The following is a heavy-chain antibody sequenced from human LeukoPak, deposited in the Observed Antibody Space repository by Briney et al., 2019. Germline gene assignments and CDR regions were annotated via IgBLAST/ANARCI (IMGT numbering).Heavy chain of an antibody. CDR1: GFPVSNNY. D-gene: IGHD3-10*01. J-gene: IGHJ4*02. CDR2: IYTDGGT. CDR3: AREQPPGVYFDY. V-gene: IGHV3-53*01. Sequence: PGGSLSLSCAASGFPVSNNYLSWVRQAPGKGVEWVSIIYTDGGTYYADSVKGRFTISRDNSKNTLYLQMNSLRADDTAVYYCAREQPPGVYFDYWGQGTLVTVSS.